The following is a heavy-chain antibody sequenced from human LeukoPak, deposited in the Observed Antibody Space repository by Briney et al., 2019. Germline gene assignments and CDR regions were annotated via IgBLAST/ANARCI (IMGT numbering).Heavy chain of an antibody. D-gene: IGHD3-22*01. J-gene: IGHJ2*01. CDR2: IYYSGST. Sequence: PSETLSLTCTVSGASISSGDYYWSWIRQPPGKGLEWIGYIYYSGSTYYNPSLKSRVTISVDTSKNQFSLKLSSVTAADTAVYYCARASTDYYDTSGYRERPHWYFDLWGRGTLVTVSS. CDR1: GASISSGDYY. CDR3: ARASTDYYDTSGYRERPHWYFDL. V-gene: IGHV4-30-4*01.